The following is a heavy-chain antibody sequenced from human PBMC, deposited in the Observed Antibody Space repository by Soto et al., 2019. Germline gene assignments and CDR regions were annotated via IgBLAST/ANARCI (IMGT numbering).Heavy chain of an antibody. CDR1: GFIFSSYA. CDR2: ISGSGGST. J-gene: IGHJ4*02. D-gene: IGHD3-22*01. CDR3: AKEGDYYDSSGYYFDY. V-gene: IGHV3-23*01. Sequence: EVQLLESGGGLVQPGGSLRVSCAASGFIFSSYAMTWVRQAPGKGLEWVSAISGSGGSTYYADSVKGRFTISRDNSKNTLYLQMNSLRAEDTAVYYCAKEGDYYDSSGYYFDYWGQGTLVTVSS.